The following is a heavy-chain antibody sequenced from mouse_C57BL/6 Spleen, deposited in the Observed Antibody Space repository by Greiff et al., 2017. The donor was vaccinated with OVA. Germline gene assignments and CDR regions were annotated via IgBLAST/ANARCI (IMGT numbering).Heavy chain of an antibody. V-gene: IGHV1-55*01. Sequence: QVQLQQPGAELVKPGASVKMSCKASGYTFTSYWITWVKQRPGQGLEWIGDIYPGSGSTNYNEKFKSKATLTVDTSSSTAYMQLSSLTSEDSAVSYCARGDDGYYRYCYAMDYWGQGTSVTVSS. D-gene: IGHD2-3*01. CDR1: GYTFTSYW. CDR2: IYPGSGST. CDR3: ARGDDGYYRYCYAMDY. J-gene: IGHJ4*01.